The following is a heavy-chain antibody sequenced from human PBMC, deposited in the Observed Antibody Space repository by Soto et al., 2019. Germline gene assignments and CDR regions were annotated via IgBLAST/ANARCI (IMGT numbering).Heavy chain of an antibody. J-gene: IGHJ6*02. CDR1: GFTFSSYA. Sequence: PGGSLRLSCAASGFTFSSYAMSWVRQAPGKGLEWVSAISGSGGSTYYADSVKGRFTISRDNSKNTLYLQMNSLRAEDTAVYYCAQTPAYYYYYYGMDVWGQGTTVTVSS. CDR2: ISGSGGST. V-gene: IGHV3-23*01. CDR3: AQTPAYYYYYYGMDV.